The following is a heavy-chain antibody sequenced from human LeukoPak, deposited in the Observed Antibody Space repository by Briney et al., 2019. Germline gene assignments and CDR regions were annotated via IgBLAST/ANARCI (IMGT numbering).Heavy chain of an antibody. J-gene: IGHJ3*01. CDR1: GFTFSSNY. CDR2: IYTGGAT. V-gene: IGHV3-53*01. D-gene: IGHD1/OR15-1a*01. CDR3: ARNRAFDV. Sequence: GGSLRLSCEASGFTFSSNYMTWVRQAPGKGLEWVSVIYTGGATYYADSVKGRFTISRDNSKNTLYLQMNSLRAEDTAVYYCARNRAFDVWGQGTMVTVSS.